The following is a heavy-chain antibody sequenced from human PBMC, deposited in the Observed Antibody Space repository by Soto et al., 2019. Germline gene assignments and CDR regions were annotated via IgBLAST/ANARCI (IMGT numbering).Heavy chain of an antibody. D-gene: IGHD7-27*01. CDR3: AKGWGDY. CDR1: GFTFSSYT. V-gene: IGHV3-23*01. Sequence: EVQLLESGGGLVQPGGSLRLSCAASGFTFSSYTMSWVRQGPGKGLEWVSGISSSGGSTVYADSVKGRFTISRDTFKNTLYLHMASLRAEDTAVYYCAKGWGDYWGQGTPVTVSS. J-gene: IGHJ4*02. CDR2: ISSSGGST.